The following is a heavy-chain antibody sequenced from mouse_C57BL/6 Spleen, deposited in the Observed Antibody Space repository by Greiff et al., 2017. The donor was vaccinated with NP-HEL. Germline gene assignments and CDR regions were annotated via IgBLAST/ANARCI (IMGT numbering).Heavy chain of an antibody. V-gene: IGHV1-50*01. CDR1: GYTFTSYW. CDR3: ARDLRAQATKDAMDY. D-gene: IGHD3-2*02. CDR2: IDPSDSYT. Sequence: QVQLQQPGAELVKPGASVKLSCKASGYTFTSYWMQWVKQRPGQGLEWIGEIDPSDSYTNYNQKFKGKATLTVDTSSSTAYMQLSSLTSEDSAVYYCARDLRAQATKDAMDYWGQGTSVTVSS. J-gene: IGHJ4*01.